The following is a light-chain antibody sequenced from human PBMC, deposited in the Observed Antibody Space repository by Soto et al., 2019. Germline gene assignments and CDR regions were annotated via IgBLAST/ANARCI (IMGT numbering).Light chain of an antibody. CDR1: SSDVETYNP. CDR3: CSFVGSSTVV. CDR2: EGS. Sequence: QSALTQPASVSGSPGQSISISCTGTSSDVETYNPVSWYQHHPGKAPKLMIYEGSKRPSGVSNRYSGSKSGNTASLTISGLQAEDEADYYCCSFVGSSTVVFGGRTKLTVL. J-gene: IGLJ2*01. V-gene: IGLV2-23*01.